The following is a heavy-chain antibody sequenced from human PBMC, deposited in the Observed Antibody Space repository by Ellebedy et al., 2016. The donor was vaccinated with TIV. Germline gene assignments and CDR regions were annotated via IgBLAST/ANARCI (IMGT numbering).Heavy chain of an antibody. Sequence: PGGSLRLSCQGSGYSFTNYWITWVRLLPGKGLEWMGRINPSDSYSNYDPSLEGHVTITVDKSITTAYLQWSSLKASDTAIYYCMSRRRNYAGGTEYWGQGTPVTVSS. J-gene: IGHJ4*02. D-gene: IGHD2-8*02. CDR1: GYSFTNYW. CDR3: MSRRRNYAGGTEY. V-gene: IGHV5-10-1*01. CDR2: INPSDSYS.